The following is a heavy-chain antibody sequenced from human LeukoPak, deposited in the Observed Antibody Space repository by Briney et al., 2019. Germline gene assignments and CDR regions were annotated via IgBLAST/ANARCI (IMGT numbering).Heavy chain of an antibody. D-gene: IGHD3-3*01. V-gene: IGHV3-74*01. CDR3: ARALHSGGHPITYFDS. Sequence: GGSLRLSCAASGFMFSDYLMHWVRQAPGGGSVWVSRISEDGSVIDYADFVRGRFTMSRDNARNTVFLQMNSLTLDDRAMYYCARALHSGGHPITYFDSWGQGGLVTVSS. CDR1: GFMFSDYL. J-gene: IGHJ4*02. CDR2: ISEDGSVI.